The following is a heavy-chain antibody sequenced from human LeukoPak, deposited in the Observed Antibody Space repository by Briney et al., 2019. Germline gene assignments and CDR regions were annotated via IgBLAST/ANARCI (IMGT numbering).Heavy chain of an antibody. V-gene: IGHV3-48*03. CDR1: GFTFSSYE. D-gene: IGHD6-19*01. J-gene: IGHJ4*02. CDR3: ARAVAGKDIFDS. Sequence: GGSLILSCAASGFTFSSYEMNWVRQAPGKGLEWVSYISSSGGTIYYADSVKGRFTISRDNAKNSLYLQMNSLRAEDTAVYHCARAVAGKDIFDSWGQGTLATVSS. CDR2: ISSSGGTI.